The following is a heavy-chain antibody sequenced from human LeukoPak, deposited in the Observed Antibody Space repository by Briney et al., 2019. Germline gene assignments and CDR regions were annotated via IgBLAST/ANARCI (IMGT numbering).Heavy chain of an antibody. CDR2: IYHSGST. J-gene: IGHJ4*02. V-gene: IGHV4-30-2*01. Sequence: PSQTPSLTCTVSGGSISSGGYYWSWIRQPPGKGLEWIGYIYHSGSTYYNPSLKSRVTISVDRSKNQFSLKLSSVTAADTAVYYCARERRITMIVVVIDYWGQGTLVTVSS. D-gene: IGHD3-22*01. CDR1: GGSISSGGYY. CDR3: ARERRITMIVVVIDY.